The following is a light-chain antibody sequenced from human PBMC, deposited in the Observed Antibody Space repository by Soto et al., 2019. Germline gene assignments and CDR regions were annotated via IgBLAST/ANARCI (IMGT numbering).Light chain of an antibody. CDR3: QQCHLYLT. J-gene: IGKJ1*01. CDR2: GAS. Sequence: EIVLTQSPGTLSLSPGERATLSCRASQSVRSSYLAWYQQKPGQAPRLLIYGASSTATGVPDRFSGSGSGTDFTLTVSSLQPDDIATYYCQQCHLYLTFGQGTQVDIK. CDR1: QSVRSSY. V-gene: IGKV3-20*01.